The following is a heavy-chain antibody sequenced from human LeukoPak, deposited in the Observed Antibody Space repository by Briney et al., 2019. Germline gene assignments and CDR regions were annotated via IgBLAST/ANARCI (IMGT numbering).Heavy chain of an antibody. CDR1: GFTFSSYA. CDR3: AKDRRDTAMSSYYFDY. V-gene: IGHV3-23*01. J-gene: IGHJ4*02. Sequence: GGSLRLSSAASGFTFSSYAMSWVRQAPGKGLEWVSAISGSGGSTYYADSVKGRFTISRDNSKNTLYVQMNSLRAEDTAVYYCAKDRRDTAMSSYYFDYWGQGTLVTVSS. CDR2: ISGSGGST. D-gene: IGHD5-18*01.